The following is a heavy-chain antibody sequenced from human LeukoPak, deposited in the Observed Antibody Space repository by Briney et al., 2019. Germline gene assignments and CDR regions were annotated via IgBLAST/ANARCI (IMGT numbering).Heavy chain of an antibody. CDR3: AKDAGGYYYYMGV. V-gene: IGHV3-9*03. J-gene: IGHJ6*03. D-gene: IGHD1-26*01. CDR2: INRNSGNI. CDR1: GFTFDDYA. Sequence: PGRSLRLSCAASGFTFDDYAMHWVRHAPGKGLEWVSAINRNSGNIGYADSVKGRFTISRDNAKDSLYLQMNSLRAEDMALYYCAKDAGGYYYYMGVWGKGTTVTISS.